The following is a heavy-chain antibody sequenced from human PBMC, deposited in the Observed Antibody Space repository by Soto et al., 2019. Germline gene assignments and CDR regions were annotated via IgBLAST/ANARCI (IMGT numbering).Heavy chain of an antibody. CDR1: GYTFNGYY. V-gene: IGHV1-2*04. Sequence: ASVKVSCEASGYTFNGYYIHWVREAPGEGLEWMGWINPNSGGTNYAQKFQGWVTMTRDTSISTAYMELSRLRSDDTAVYYCARDMAGYSGYDPGNYYYYYGMDVWGQGTTVTVSS. CDR3: ARDMAGYSGYDPGNYYYYYGMDV. J-gene: IGHJ6*02. CDR2: INPNSGGT. D-gene: IGHD5-12*01.